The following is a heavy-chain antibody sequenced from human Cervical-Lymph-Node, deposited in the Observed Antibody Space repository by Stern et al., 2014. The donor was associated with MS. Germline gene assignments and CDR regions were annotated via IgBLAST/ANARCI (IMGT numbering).Heavy chain of an antibody. CDR2: INSDGSTT. Sequence: QSGGSLRLSCAASGFTFSSYWMHWVRQAPGKGLVWVSRINSDGSTTSYADSVKGRFTISRDNAKNTLYLQMNSLRAEDTAVYYCARGDYYGSGNDYWGQGTLVTVSS. CDR1: GFTFSSYW. D-gene: IGHD3-10*01. CDR3: ARGDYYGSGNDY. V-gene: IGHV3-74*01. J-gene: IGHJ4*02.